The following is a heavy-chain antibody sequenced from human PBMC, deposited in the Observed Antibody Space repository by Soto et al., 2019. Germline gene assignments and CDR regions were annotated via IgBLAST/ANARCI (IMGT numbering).Heavy chain of an antibody. J-gene: IGHJ6*02. D-gene: IGHD3-10*01. Sequence: PSETLSLTCTVSGGSISSGDYYWSWIRQPPGKGLEWIGYIYYSGSTYYNPSLKSRVTISVDTSKNQYSLKPSSVTAADTAVYFCARVTPSISFRGYYYYGMDVWGQGTTVTVSS. CDR1: GGSISSGDYY. CDR2: IYYSGST. V-gene: IGHV4-30-4*01. CDR3: ARVTPSISFRGYYYYGMDV.